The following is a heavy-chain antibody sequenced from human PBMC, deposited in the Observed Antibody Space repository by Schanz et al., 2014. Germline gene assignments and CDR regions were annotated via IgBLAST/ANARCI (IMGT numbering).Heavy chain of an antibody. CDR3: ARGYGDSPTDF. CDR2: VIPILGIA. CDR1: GYAFTTYG. D-gene: IGHD4-17*01. V-gene: IGHV1-69*04. J-gene: IGHJ4*02. Sequence: QVQLVQSGAEVKKPGASVRVSCKVSGYAFTTYGISWVRQAPGQGPEWMGRVIPILGIANYAQKFQGRVTITADKSTFTAYMELSSLRSEDTAVYYCARGYGDSPTDFWGQGTLVTVSS.